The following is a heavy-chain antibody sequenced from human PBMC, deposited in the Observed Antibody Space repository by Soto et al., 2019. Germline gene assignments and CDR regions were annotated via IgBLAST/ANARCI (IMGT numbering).Heavy chain of an antibody. V-gene: IGHV4-31*03. Sequence: QVQLQESGPGLVKPSQTLSLTCTVSGGSISSGGYCWSWIRQHPGKGLEWIGYIYYSGSTYYNPSLTSRVTISVDTSKNQFSLKLSSVTAADTAVYYCASTPYSSSSPFDYWGQGTLVTVSS. J-gene: IGHJ4*02. CDR2: IYYSGST. CDR3: ASTPYSSSSPFDY. D-gene: IGHD6-6*01. CDR1: GGSISSGGYC.